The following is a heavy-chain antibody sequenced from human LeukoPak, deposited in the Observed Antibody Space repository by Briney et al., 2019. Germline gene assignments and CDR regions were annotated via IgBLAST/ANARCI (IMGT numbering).Heavy chain of an antibody. D-gene: IGHD3-3*01. CDR2: IFHSGYT. V-gene: IGHV4-59*01. CDR1: GDSMSNYY. Sequence: PSETLSLTCSVSGDSMSNYYWNWIRQPPGKRLEWIGLIFHSGYTTYNPSLRTRVTMSIDTSKNEFSLTLTSVTTADTAVYYCVRGHSILGVEARFDPWGQGALVTVSS. J-gene: IGHJ5*02. CDR3: VRGHSILGVEARFDP.